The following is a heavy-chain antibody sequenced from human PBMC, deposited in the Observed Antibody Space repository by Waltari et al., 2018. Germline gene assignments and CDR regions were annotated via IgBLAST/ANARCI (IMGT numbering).Heavy chain of an antibody. Sequence: AQLLESGGGLVQPGASVRLSCVASGFTFRSFAMSWVRQAPGKGLEWVSAVNGGGGTYSARSVKGRFTISRDNSKNTLYLQMNSLSAEDTAVYFCAKVDSGSGMSNQDAFDVWGPGTVVTVSS. CDR3: AKVDSGSGMSNQDAFDV. CDR2: VNGGGGT. D-gene: IGHD3-10*01. CDR1: GFTFRSFA. V-gene: IGHV3-23*01. J-gene: IGHJ3*01.